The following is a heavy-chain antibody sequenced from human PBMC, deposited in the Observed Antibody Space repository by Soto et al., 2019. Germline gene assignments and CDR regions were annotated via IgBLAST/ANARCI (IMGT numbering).Heavy chain of an antibody. Sequence: SETRSLTCPGSGGSVSSGSYYWSWIRQPPGKGLEWIGYIYYSGSTNYNPSLKSRVTISVDTSKNQFSLKLSSVTAADTAVYYCARDYDILTGPAFDIWGQGTMVTVS. CDR3: ARDYDILTGPAFDI. D-gene: IGHD3-9*01. V-gene: IGHV4-61*01. CDR1: GGSVSSGSYY. J-gene: IGHJ3*02. CDR2: IYYSGST.